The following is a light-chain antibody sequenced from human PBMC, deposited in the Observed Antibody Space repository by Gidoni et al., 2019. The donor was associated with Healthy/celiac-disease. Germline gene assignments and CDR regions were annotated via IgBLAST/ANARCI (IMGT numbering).Light chain of an antibody. CDR2: AAS. J-gene: IGKJ4*01. Sequence: IQMTQSPSSLSASVGDRVTITCRARQSISSYLNWYQQKPGKAPKLLIYAASSVQSGVPSRFSGRGSGTDFTLTSSSLQPEECATYYCQQSYSTPRTFGGXTKVEIK. CDR1: QSISSY. CDR3: QQSYSTPRT. V-gene: IGKV1-39*01.